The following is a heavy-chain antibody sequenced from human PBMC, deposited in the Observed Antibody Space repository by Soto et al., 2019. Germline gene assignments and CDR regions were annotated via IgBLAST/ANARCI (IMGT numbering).Heavy chain of an antibody. D-gene: IGHD6-19*01. CDR2: ISSSSIYI. V-gene: IGHV3-21*01. J-gene: IGHJ6*02. CDR1: GFTFSTYS. Sequence: SLRLSCAASGFTFSTYSMNWVRQAPGKGLEWVSSISSSSIYIYYADSVKGRFTISRDNAKNSLYLQMNSLRAEDTAVYYCARPHGSSVWDYYYYGMDVWGQGTTVTVSS. CDR3: ARPHGSSVWDYYYYGMDV.